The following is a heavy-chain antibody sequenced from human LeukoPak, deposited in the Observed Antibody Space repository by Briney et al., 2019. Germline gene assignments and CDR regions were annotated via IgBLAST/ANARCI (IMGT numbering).Heavy chain of an antibody. D-gene: IGHD3-10*01. CDR2: ISPKGIT. V-gene: IGHV4-38-2*01. CDR3: ARHRPPNGRGITLVRGVTTKGFDY. CDR1: GYPINIDYS. J-gene: IGHJ4*02. Sequence: SETLSLTCFVSGYPINIDYSWGWIRQSPGKGLEWIGVISPKGITYYNPSLRGRVSISPDTSKNQFSLKLSSVTAADTAVYYCARHRPPNGRGITLVRGVTTKGFDYWGQGTLVTVSS.